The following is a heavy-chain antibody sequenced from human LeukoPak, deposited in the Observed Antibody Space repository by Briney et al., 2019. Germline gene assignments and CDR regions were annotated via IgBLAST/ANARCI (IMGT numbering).Heavy chain of an antibody. CDR3: ARDSAWIQLWPEYYLDY. CDR1: GYTFTSYA. V-gene: IGHV1-3*01. CDR2: INAGNGNT. J-gene: IGHJ4*02. D-gene: IGHD5-18*01. Sequence: ASVKVSCKASGYTFTSYAMHWVRQAPGQRLEWMGWINAGNGNTKYSQKFQGRVTITRDTSASTAYMELSSLRSEDTAVYYCARDSAWIQLWPEYYLDYWGQGTLVTVSS.